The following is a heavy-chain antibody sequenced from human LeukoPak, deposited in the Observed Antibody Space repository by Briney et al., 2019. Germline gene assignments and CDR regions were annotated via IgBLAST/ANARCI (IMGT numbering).Heavy chain of an antibody. CDR1: GDSVRSDTYY. D-gene: IGHD3-22*01. CDR3: VRETTTEYYDSSGYYRQTEVFDA. CDR2: VYYSGRT. V-gene: IGHV4-61*01. Sequence: SETLSLTCTVSGDSVRSDTYYWSWIRQPPGKGLEWIGFVYYSGRTNYNASLKSRVTMSVDTSKNQFSLMLRSVTAADTAVYYCVRETTTEYYDSSGYYRQTEVFDAWGQGTMVTVSS. J-gene: IGHJ3*01.